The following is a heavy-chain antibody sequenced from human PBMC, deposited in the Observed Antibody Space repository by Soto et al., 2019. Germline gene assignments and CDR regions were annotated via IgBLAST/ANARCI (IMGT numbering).Heavy chain of an antibody. Sequence: SETLSLTCTVSGGSISSGGYYWSWIRQHPGKGLEWIGYIYYSGSTYYNPSLKSRVTISVDTSKNQFSLKLSSVTAADTAVYYCARLADCSSTSCYCVDYWGQGTLVTAPQ. CDR1: GGSISSGGYY. D-gene: IGHD2-2*01. V-gene: IGHV4-31*03. CDR2: IYYSGST. CDR3: ARLADCSSTSCYCVDY. J-gene: IGHJ4*02.